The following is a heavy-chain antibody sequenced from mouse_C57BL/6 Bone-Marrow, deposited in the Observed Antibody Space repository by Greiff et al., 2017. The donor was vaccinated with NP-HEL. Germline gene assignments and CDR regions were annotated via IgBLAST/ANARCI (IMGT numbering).Heavy chain of an antibody. D-gene: IGHD2-4*01. CDR2: FYPGDGDT. Sequence: VQLQQSGPELVKPGASVKISCKASGYAFSSSWMNWVKQRPGKGLEWIGRFYPGDGDTNYNGKFKGKATLTADKSSSTAYMQLSSLTSEDSAVYFCARLYDYEGNFDYWGQGTTLTVSS. CDR3: ARLYDYEGNFDY. J-gene: IGHJ2*01. CDR1: GYAFSSSW. V-gene: IGHV1-82*01.